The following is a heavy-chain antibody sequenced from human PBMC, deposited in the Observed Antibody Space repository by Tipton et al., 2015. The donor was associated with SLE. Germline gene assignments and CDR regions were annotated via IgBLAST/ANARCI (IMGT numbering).Heavy chain of an antibody. CDR2: IYYSGST. CDR1: GGSISSSSYY. Sequence: LRLSCTVSGGSISSSSYYWGWIRQPPGKGLEWIGSIYYSGSTYYNPSLKSRVTISVDTSKNQFSLKLSSVTAADTAVYYCARHQGGFDYWGQGTLVTVSS. J-gene: IGHJ4*02. V-gene: IGHV4-39*01. CDR3: ARHQGGFDY.